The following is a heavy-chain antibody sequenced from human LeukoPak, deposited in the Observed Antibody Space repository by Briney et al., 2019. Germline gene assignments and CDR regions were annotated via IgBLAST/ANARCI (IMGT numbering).Heavy chain of an antibody. V-gene: IGHV1-2*02. CDR3: ARFGYGYNSYYGMDV. Sequence: ASVKVSCKASGYTFTGYYMHWVRQAPGQGLEWMGWINPNSGGRNYAQKFQGRVTMTRDTSISTAYIELSSLRSEDTAVYYCARFGYGYNSYYGMDVWGQGTTVTVSS. CDR2: INPNSGGR. J-gene: IGHJ6*02. CDR1: GYTFTGYY. D-gene: IGHD5-24*01.